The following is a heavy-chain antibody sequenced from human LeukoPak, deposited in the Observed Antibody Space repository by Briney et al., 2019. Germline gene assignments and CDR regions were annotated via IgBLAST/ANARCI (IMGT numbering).Heavy chain of an antibody. J-gene: IGHJ4*02. V-gene: IGHV3-20*04. D-gene: IGHD6-13*01. CDR1: GFTFDDYG. CDR3: ARGRAAAGSYYFDY. CDR2: INWNGGST. Sequence: GGSLRLSCAASGFTFDDYGMSWVHQAPGKGLEWVSGINWNGGSTGYADSVKGRFTISRDNAKNSLYLQMNSLRAEDTALYYCARGRAAAGSYYFDYWGQGTLVTVSS.